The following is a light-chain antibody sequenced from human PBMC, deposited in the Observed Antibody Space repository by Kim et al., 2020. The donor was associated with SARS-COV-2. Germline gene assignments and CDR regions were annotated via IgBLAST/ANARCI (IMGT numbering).Light chain of an antibody. CDR2: AAS. Sequence: ASVGDRVTITCRASQSISSYLIWYQQKPGKAPKLLIYAASSLQSGVPSRFSGSGSGTDFTLTISSLQPEDFATYYCQQSYSTLFTFGPGTKVDIK. J-gene: IGKJ3*01. CDR3: QQSYSTLFT. V-gene: IGKV1-39*01. CDR1: QSISSY.